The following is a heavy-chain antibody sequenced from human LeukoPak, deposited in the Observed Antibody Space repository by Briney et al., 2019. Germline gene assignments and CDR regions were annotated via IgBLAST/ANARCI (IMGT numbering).Heavy chain of an antibody. CDR1: GGSMSSYF. J-gene: IGHJ4*02. CDR2: MYYGGST. D-gene: IGHD3-16*01. CDR3: ARDPWD. Sequence: SETLSLTCTVSGGSMSSYFWNWIRQPPGKGLEWIGYMYYGGSTNYNPSLKSRVTISIDTSENQFSLKLSSVTAADTAVYYCARDPWDWGQGTLVTVSS. V-gene: IGHV4-59*01.